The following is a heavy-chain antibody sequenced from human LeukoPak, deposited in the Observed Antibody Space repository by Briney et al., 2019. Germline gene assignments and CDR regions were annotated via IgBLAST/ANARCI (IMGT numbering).Heavy chain of an antibody. CDR1: GGSFSGYY. D-gene: IGHD3-16*02. V-gene: IGHV4-38-2*01. Sequence: SETLSLTCAVYGGSFSGYYWGWIRQPPGKGLEWIGSIYHSGSTYYNPSLKSRVTISVDTSKNQFSLKLSSVTAADTAVYYCARTSYDYVWGSYRRNNWFDPWGQGTLVTVSS. J-gene: IGHJ5*02. CDR3: ARTSYDYVWGSYRRNNWFDP. CDR2: IYHSGST.